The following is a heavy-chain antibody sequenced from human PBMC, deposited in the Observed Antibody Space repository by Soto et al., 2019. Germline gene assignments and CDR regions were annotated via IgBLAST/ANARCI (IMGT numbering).Heavy chain of an antibody. CDR3: AREGGYSYGLGGWFDP. J-gene: IGHJ5*02. CDR1: GGSISSGGYY. Sequence: QVQLQESGPGLVKPSQTLSLTCTVSGGSISSGGYYWSWIRQHPGKGLEWIGYIYYSGSTYYNPSLKSRVTISVDPSKNQFSLKLSSVTAADTAVYYCAREGGYSYGLGGWFDPWGQGTLVTVSS. V-gene: IGHV4-31*03. CDR2: IYYSGST. D-gene: IGHD5-18*01.